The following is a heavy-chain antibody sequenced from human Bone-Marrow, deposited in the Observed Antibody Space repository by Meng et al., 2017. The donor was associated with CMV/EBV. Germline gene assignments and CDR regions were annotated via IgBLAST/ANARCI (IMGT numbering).Heavy chain of an antibody. CDR3: ARGPSGYYDSSGHYYAFDY. Sequence: SLSGDYWSWIRHTPWKGLEWIGEINDSGSTNYNPSLKSRVTISVDTSKNDFSLKLSSVTAADTAVFYCARGPSGYYDSSGHYYAFDYWGQGTLVTVSS. V-gene: IGHV4-34*01. CDR1: SLSGDY. D-gene: IGHD3-22*01. J-gene: IGHJ4*02. CDR2: INDSGST.